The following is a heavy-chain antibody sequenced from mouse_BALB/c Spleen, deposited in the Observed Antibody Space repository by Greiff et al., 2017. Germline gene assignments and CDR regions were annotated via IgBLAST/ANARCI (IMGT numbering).Heavy chain of an antibody. CDR3: ASFYGNYDYAMDY. J-gene: IGHJ4*01. Sequence: EVKLVESGGDLVKPGGSLKLSCAASGFTFSSYGMSWVRQTPDKRLEWVATISSGGSYTYYPDSVKGRFTISRDNGKNTLYLQMSSLKSEDTAMYYCASFYGNYDYAMDYWGQGTSVTVSS. CDR2: ISSGGSYT. CDR1: GFTFSSYG. D-gene: IGHD2-1*01. V-gene: IGHV5-6*01.